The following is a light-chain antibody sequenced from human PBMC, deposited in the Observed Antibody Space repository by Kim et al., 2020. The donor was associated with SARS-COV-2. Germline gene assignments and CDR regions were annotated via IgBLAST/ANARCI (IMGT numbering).Light chain of an antibody. CDR2: DVT. V-gene: IGLV2-14*04. Sequence: GQSITISCTGTSSDVGAYEFVSWYQQLPGKAPKLMIYDVTKRPSGISDRFPGSKSGHTASLTISGLQSEDEADYYCSSYTTSSTSVFGGGTQLTVL. J-gene: IGLJ2*01. CDR3: SSYTTSSTSV. CDR1: SSDVGAYEF.